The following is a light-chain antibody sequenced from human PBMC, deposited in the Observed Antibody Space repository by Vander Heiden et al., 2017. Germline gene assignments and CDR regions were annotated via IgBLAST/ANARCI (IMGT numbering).Light chain of an antibody. CDR3: QQYGSFPRT. CDR1: QSVTSSY. CDR2: GAF. Sequence: EIVLTQSPGTLSLSPGEGATLSCRASQSVTSSYLAWYQQKPGQAPRLLIYGAFIRATGIPDRFSGSGSGTDFSLTISRLDPEDFAVYYCQQYGSFPRTFGQGTKLEIK. V-gene: IGKV3-20*01. J-gene: IGKJ2*01.